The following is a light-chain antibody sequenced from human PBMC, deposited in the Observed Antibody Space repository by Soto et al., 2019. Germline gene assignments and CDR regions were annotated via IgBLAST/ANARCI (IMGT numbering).Light chain of an antibody. CDR3: QQYNDWPPGT. CDR1: QALQRSF. Sequence: EIVLTQSPCTLSLSPGERATLSCRASQALQRSFLAWYQQKPGQAPRLLIYGASARATGFPARFSGSGSGTEFTLTISGLQSEDFAVYYCQQYNDWPPGTFGPGTKVDIK. CDR2: GAS. V-gene: IGKV3-15*01. J-gene: IGKJ3*01.